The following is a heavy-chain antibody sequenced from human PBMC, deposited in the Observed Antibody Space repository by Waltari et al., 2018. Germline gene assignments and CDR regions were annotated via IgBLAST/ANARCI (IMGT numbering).Heavy chain of an antibody. J-gene: IGHJ4*02. Sequence: EVRLEESGGGLVQPGGSLRLSCAASGFAFSSYWMHWVRQAPGKGLVGVSRSDNDGSGTTYADSVMGRFTSSRDNAKNTVYLEMNSLRAEDTAVYYCSRSPAGYSRSDYWGQGTLVTVSS. D-gene: IGHD5-18*01. CDR3: SRSPAGYSRSDY. V-gene: IGHV3-74*01. CDR2: SDNDGSGT. CDR1: GFAFSSYW.